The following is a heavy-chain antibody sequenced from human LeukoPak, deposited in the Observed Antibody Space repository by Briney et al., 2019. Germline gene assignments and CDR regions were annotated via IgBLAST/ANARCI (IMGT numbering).Heavy chain of an antibody. V-gene: IGHV3-30*02. J-gene: IGHJ4*02. CDR3: AKSPRYCSSTSCSHALYYFDY. CDR2: IRYDGGNK. Sequence: GGSLRLSCAASGFTFSSYGMHWVRQAPGKGLEWVAFIRYDGGNKYYADSVKGRFTISRDNSKNTLYLQMNSLRAEDTAVYYCAKSPRYCSSTSCSHALYYFDYWGQGTLVTVSS. CDR1: GFTFSSYG. D-gene: IGHD2-2*01.